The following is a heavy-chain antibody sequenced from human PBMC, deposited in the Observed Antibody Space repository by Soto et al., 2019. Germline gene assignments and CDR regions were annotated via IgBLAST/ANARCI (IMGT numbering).Heavy chain of an antibody. CDR1: GDTFTFYS. J-gene: IGHJ4*02. D-gene: IGHD3-10*01. CDR3: ASSYGSGYRAFDY. CDR2: INPILSMS. V-gene: IGHV1-69*02. Sequence: QVQLVQSGAEVKRPGSSVKVSCKASGDTFTFYSINWVRQAPGLGLEWMGRINPILSMSNYAQRFQGRVTMTAEQSTSTAYMELSRLRSEDTAVYYCASSYGSGYRAFDYWGQGALVTVSS.